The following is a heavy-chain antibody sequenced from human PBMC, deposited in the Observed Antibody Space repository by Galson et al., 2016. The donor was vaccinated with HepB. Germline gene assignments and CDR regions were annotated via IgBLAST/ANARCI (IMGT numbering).Heavy chain of an antibody. Sequence: QSGAEVKKPGESLKISCKGSGYSFTTYWIAWVRQIPGKGLEWMGIIFPGDSNTIYSPSFQAQVTISADKSISTASLRWSSLKASDTAMYYCARRYYDVVTGPSGYVDHWGQGTLVTVSS. CDR1: GYSFTTYW. J-gene: IGHJ4*02. CDR2: IFPGDSNT. CDR3: ARRYYDVVTGPSGYVDH. V-gene: IGHV5-51*01. D-gene: IGHD3-9*01.